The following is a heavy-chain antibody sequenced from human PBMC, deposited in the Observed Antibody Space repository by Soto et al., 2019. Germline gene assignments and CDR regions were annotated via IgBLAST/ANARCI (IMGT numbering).Heavy chain of an antibody. V-gene: IGHV4-4*02. CDR1: GASISDKNW. J-gene: IGHJ4*02. CDR3: ARLRYSTVWARHVDL. CDR2: ISHSGNT. D-gene: IGHD6-19*01. Sequence: QVQLQESGPGRVKPSGTLSLTCVVSGASISDKNWWSWVRQAPGKGLEWIGEISHSGNTNYNPSFRTRLTISVDKSKGQVSLTLTSVTAADTALYYCARLRYSTVWARHVDLWGQGTLVYVS.